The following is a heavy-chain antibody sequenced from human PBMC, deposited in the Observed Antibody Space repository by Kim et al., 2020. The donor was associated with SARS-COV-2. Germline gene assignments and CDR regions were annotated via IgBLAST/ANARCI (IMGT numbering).Heavy chain of an antibody. CDR3: ARDVRGFGEPYFDS. CDR1: GGSISSYY. CDR2: IYSSGST. Sequence: SETLSLTCTVSGGSISSYYWSWIRQPAGKGLEWIGRIYSSGSTNYNPSLKSRLTMSVDTSKNQFSLTLSSVTAADTAVYYCARDVRGFGEPYFDSWGQGTLVTVSS. D-gene: IGHD3-10*01. J-gene: IGHJ4*02. V-gene: IGHV4-4*07.